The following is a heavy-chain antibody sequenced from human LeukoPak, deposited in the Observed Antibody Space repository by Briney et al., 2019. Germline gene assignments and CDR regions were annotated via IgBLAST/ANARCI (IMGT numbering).Heavy chain of an antibody. J-gene: IGHJ6*03. V-gene: IGHV3-9*01. D-gene: IGHD6-13*01. CDR3: AKAQDSSSWYPGSYVPSDDYYYMDV. CDR2: ISWNSGNI. CDR1: GFTFDDYA. Sequence: GGSLRLSCAASGFTFDDYAMHWVRQAPGKGLEWVSGISWNSGNIGYADSVKGRFTISRDNAKNSLYPQMNSLRAEDTALYYCAKAQDSSSWYPGSYVPSDDYYYMDVWGKGTPVTVSS.